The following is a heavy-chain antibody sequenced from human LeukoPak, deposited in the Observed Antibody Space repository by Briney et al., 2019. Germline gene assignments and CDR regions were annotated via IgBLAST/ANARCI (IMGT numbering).Heavy chain of an antibody. CDR3: ARDRGPFVGIDNNWFDP. J-gene: IGHJ5*02. CDR1: GFTFKLSA. D-gene: IGHD1-26*01. V-gene: IGHV3-23*01. Sequence: PGGSRKLSCAASGFTFKLSAMTWVRQAPGKGLEWVSAIGGTGDATYYADSVKGRFVISRDNSRNTLYLQMDSLRVEDTATYYCARDRGPFVGIDNNWFDPWGQGTLVIVSS. CDR2: IGGTGDAT.